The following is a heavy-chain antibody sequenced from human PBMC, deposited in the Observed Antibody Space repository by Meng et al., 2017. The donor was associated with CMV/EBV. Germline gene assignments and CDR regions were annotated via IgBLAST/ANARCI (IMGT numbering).Heavy chain of an antibody. V-gene: IGHV3-23*01. Sequence: GGSLRLSCAASGSTFDNYGLHWARQTPAKGLEWVSAISGSGGSTYYADSVKGRFTISRDNSKNTLYLQMNSLRAEDTAVYYCAKDPYSNYARPYWGQGTLVTVSS. J-gene: IGHJ4*02. CDR3: AKDPYSNYARPY. D-gene: IGHD4-11*01. CDR2: ISGSGGST. CDR1: GSTFDNYG.